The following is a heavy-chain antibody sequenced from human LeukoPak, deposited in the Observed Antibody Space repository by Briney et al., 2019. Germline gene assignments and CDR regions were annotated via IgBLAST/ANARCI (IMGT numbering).Heavy chain of an antibody. CDR2: IYSGGST. Sequence: GGSLRLSCAASGFTVSSNYMSWVRQPPGKGLEWVSVIYSGGSTYYADSVKGRFTISRDNSKNTLYIQMNSLRAEDTAVYYCARDWSWAFDYWGQGTLVTVSS. V-gene: IGHV3-66*01. CDR1: GFTVSSNY. J-gene: IGHJ4*02. D-gene: IGHD1-26*01. CDR3: ARDWSWAFDY.